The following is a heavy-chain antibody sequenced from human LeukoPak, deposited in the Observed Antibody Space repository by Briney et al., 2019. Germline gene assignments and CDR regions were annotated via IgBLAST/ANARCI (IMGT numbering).Heavy chain of an antibody. J-gene: IGHJ4*02. D-gene: IGHD1-14*01. CDR1: RFTFNNFA. CDR2: ISSNTLSI. Sequence: PGGSLRLSCVASRFTFNNFALTWVRQAPGKGLEWVSTISSNTLSIFYADSVKGRFTVSRDNSNNTVFLQMNSLRAEDTAVYFCAKSRSWRKYDSWGQGSLVIVSS. V-gene: IGHV3-23*01. CDR3: AKSRSWRKYDS.